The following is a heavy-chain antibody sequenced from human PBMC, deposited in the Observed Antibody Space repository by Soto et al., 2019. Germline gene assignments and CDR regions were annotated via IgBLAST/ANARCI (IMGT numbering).Heavy chain of an antibody. V-gene: IGHV4-39*01. D-gene: IGHD3-10*01. CDR3: ARHQYGYGLDV. J-gene: IGHJ6*02. CDR2: IFYNDNT. Sequence: QLHLQEPGPGLLKPSETLSLTCTVSGASISNSDYYWGWIRQPPGKGLEGIGSIFYNDNTYYSPSLSSRPTVPRDTPKSQFSLNLGSVTAADTAVYFCARHQYGYGLDVWGQGTTVTVSS. CDR1: GASISNSDYY.